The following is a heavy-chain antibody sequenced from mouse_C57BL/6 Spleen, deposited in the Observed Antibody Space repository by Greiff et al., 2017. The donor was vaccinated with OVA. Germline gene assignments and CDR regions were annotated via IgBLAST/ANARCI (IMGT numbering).Heavy chain of an antibody. CDR2: IDPETGGT. CDR1: GYTFTDYE. CDR3: TRGGFAY. V-gene: IGHV1-15*01. J-gene: IGHJ3*01. Sequence: QVQLQQSGAELVRPGASVTLSCKASGYTFTDYEMHWVKQTPVHGLEWIGAIDPETGGTAYNQKFKGKAILTADKSSSTAYVELRSLTSEDSAVYYCTRGGFAYWGQGTLVTVSA.